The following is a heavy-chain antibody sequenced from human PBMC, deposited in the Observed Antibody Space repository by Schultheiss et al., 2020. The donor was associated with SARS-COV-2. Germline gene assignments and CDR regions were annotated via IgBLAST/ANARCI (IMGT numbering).Heavy chain of an antibody. CDR3: ARSGEQQLVRIDY. J-gene: IGHJ4*02. D-gene: IGHD6-13*01. V-gene: IGHV1-58*01. Sequence: SVKVSCKASGFTFSSLAVQWVRQARGQRLEWIGWIVVGRDNTNYAQNFQERVTMTTDTSTTTAYMELRSLKSDDTAVYYCARSGEQQLVRIDYWGQGTLVTVSS. CDR2: IVVGRDNT. CDR1: GFTFSSLA.